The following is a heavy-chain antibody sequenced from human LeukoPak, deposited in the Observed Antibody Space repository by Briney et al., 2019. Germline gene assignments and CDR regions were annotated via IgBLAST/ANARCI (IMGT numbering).Heavy chain of an antibody. Sequence: GGSLRLSCAASGFTFSNYAMSWVRQAPGKGLEWVSAISGTGGTTYYADSVKGRFTISRDNSKNTLYLQMNSLRAEDTAIYYCAKDIQGSYWGQGTLVTVSS. V-gene: IGHV3-23*01. CDR3: AKDIQGSY. J-gene: IGHJ4*02. D-gene: IGHD2-21*01. CDR1: GFTFSNYA. CDR2: ISGTGGTT.